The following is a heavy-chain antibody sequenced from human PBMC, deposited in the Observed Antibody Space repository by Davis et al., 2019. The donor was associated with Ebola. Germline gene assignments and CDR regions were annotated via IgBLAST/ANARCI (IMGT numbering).Heavy chain of an antibody. CDR2: INAGNGNT. V-gene: IGHV1-3*01. Sequence: ASVKVSCKASGYTFTSYAMHWVRQAPGQRLEWMGWINAGNGNTKYSQKFQGRVTITRDTSTSTAYMELSSLRSEDTAVYYCARPMGDNGVWVYYYGMDVWGKGTTVTVSS. J-gene: IGHJ6*04. D-gene: IGHD2-8*01. CDR3: ARPMGDNGVWVYYYGMDV. CDR1: GYTFTSYA.